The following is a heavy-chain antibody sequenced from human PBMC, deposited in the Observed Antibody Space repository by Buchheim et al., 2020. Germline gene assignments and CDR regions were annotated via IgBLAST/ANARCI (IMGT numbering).Heavy chain of an antibody. J-gene: IGHJ4*02. V-gene: IGHV1-46*01. D-gene: IGHD6-25*01. CDR2: VNPSDGST. CDR3: ARNTDSGFDY. Sequence: QVQLVQSAAEVKKPGASVKVSCKASGYTFTTNYIHWVRQAPGQGLEWMGFVNPSDGSTIYAQKFQGRITVTRDTSTRTVYMDLSSLRSEDTALYYCARNTDSGFDYWGQGT. CDR1: GYTFTTNY.